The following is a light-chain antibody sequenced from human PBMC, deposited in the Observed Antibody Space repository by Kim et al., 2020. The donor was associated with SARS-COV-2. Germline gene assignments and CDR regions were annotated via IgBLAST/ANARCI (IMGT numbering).Light chain of an antibody. CDR2: YDN. V-gene: IGLV3-21*04. Sequence: SYELTQPPSVSVAPGETASITCGGHNIGSKSVHWYQQRPGQAPGLIIYYDNERPSGIPERFSGSNSDNTATLTINRVEAGDEADDYCQVWDSSTDHVVFGEGTQLTVL. CDR1: NIGSKS. CDR3: QVWDSSTDHVV. J-gene: IGLJ2*01.